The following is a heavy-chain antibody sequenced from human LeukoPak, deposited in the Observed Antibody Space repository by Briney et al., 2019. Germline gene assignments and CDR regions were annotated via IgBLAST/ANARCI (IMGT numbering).Heavy chain of an antibody. CDR1: GAPISSNNC. CDR3: ARNGGNSDFDY. D-gene: IGHD4-23*01. V-gene: IGHV4-4*02. CDR2: IYDSGST. Sequence: PSETLSLTCAVSGAPISSNNCWTWVRQPPGKGLEWIGEIYDSGSTNYNPSLKSRVTISIDKSKKQFSLTLSSMTAADTAVYYCARNGGNSDFDYWGQGTLVTVSS. J-gene: IGHJ4*02.